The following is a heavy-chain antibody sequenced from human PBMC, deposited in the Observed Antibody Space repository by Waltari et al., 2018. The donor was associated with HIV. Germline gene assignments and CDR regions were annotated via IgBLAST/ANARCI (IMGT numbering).Heavy chain of an antibody. J-gene: IGHJ3*02. CDR3: STYGDSEAFDI. CDR1: GSTFDVYA. CDR2: ISWDGGST. V-gene: IGHV3-43D*03. Sequence: EVQLVESGGVLLQPGGALRFSCAASGSTFDVYAMHWVRQAPGKGLEWVSLISWDGGSTYYADSVKGRFTISRDNSKNSLYLQMNSLRAEDTALYYCSTYGDSEAFDIWGQGTMVTVSS. D-gene: IGHD4-17*01.